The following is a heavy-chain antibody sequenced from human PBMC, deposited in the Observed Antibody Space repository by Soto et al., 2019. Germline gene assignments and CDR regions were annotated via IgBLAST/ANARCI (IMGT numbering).Heavy chain of an antibody. J-gene: IGHJ4*02. D-gene: IGHD3-9*01. CDR1: GGSISTYY. CDR2: IYYSGTT. V-gene: IGHV4-59*08. CDR3: ARAPADWPFDY. Sequence: SETLSLTCTVSGGSISTYYWSWIRQPPGKGLEWIGHIYYSGTTNYSPSLKSRVTISVDTSQNQFSLKLNSVTAADTAVYYCARAPADWPFDYWGQGSLVTVSS.